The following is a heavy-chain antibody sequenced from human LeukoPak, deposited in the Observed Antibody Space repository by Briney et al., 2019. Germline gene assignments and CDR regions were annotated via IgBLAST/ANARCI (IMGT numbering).Heavy chain of an antibody. V-gene: IGHV3-9*01. J-gene: IGHJ4*02. CDR2: ISWNSGGI. CDR1: GFTFDDYA. Sequence: GRSLRLSCAASGFTFDDYAMHWVRQAPGKGLEWVSGISWNSGGIGYADSVKGRFTISRDNAKNSLYLQMNSLRAEDTALYYCARERIGGSLDYWGQGTLVTVSS. CDR3: ARERIGGSLDY. D-gene: IGHD1-26*01.